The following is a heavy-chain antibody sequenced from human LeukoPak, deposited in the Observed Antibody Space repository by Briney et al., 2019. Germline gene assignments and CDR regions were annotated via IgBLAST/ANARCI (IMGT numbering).Heavy chain of an antibody. D-gene: IGHD1-1*01. CDR2: IGTASDT. Sequence: LRRAWAASGFRLTSYHKHRVRQPTGQGLEWVSTIGTASDTYYPGSVEGRFTLSRDNAKNSLYLQMNSLTAGDTAVYYCARGPPRGKYYYMDVWGKGTTVTVSS. V-gene: IGHV3-13*01. J-gene: IGHJ6*03. CDR3: ARGPPRGKYYYMDV. CDR1: GFRLTSYH.